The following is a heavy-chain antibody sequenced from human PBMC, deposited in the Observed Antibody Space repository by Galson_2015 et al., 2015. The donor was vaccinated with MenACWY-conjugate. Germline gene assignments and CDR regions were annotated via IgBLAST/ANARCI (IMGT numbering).Heavy chain of an antibody. V-gene: IGHV5-10-1*01. CDR1: GYRFTRYW. J-gene: IGHJ6*02. D-gene: IGHD1-26*01. CDR2: IDPSDSYT. Sequence: QSGAEVKKPGESLRISCKGSGYRFTRYWINWVRQMPGKGLEWIGRIDPSDSYTKYSPSFQGHVTISTDKSISTAYLQWSSLKASDTAMYYCARHLKGAATDYYYGMDAWGQGATVTVSS. CDR3: ARHLKGAATDYYYGMDA.